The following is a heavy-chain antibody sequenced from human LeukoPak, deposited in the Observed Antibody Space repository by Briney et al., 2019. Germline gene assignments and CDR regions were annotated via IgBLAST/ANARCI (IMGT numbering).Heavy chain of an antibody. V-gene: IGHV4-38-2*02. CDR3: ARDNYYGSGSNNWFDP. CDR2: IYGTGYT. D-gene: IGHD3-10*01. Sequence: SETLSLTCAVSGYSLGKNYYWGWIRQPPGKGLEWTGRIYGTGYTSYSPSLMNRVTMSVDTSKNHFSLKLTSVTAADTAVYYCARDNYYGSGSNNWFDPWGQGTLVTVSS. CDR1: GYSLGKNYY. J-gene: IGHJ5*02.